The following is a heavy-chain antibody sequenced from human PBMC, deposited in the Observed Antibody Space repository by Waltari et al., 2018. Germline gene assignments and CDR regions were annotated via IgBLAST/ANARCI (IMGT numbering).Heavy chain of an antibody. CDR1: GGSISTGSHC. Sequence: QVQLQQSGPGLVKPSQTLSLTCTVSGGSISTGSHCWNWIRQPAGKGLEWIGRIHTSGGTKYNPSLKGRVTSSLDTSQNQFSLKLSSVTAADTAVYYCARGCYDFWSGYYDDYWGQGTLVTVSS. J-gene: IGHJ4*02. CDR2: IHTSGGT. CDR3: ARGCYDFWSGYYDDY. D-gene: IGHD3-3*01. V-gene: IGHV4-61*02.